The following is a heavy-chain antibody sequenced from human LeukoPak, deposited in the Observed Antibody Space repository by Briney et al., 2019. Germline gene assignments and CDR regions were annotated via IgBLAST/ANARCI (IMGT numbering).Heavy chain of an antibody. CDR1: GFTFSSYW. J-gene: IGHJ4*01. V-gene: IGHV3-74*01. Sequence: PGGSLRLSCAASGFTFSSYWMHWGRQAPGKGLVWVSRINSDGSSTNYADSVKGRFTISRDNAKNTLYLQMNSLRAEDTAMYYCARAVYYSNYLGYWGQGTLVTVSS. CDR3: ARAVYYSNYLGY. D-gene: IGHD3-10*01. CDR2: INSDGSST.